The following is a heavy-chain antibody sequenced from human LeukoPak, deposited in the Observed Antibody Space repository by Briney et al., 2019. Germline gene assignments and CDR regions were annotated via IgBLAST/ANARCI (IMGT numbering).Heavy chain of an antibody. CDR1: GGSISSSTYY. CDR3: ASSPGWLRYGRFDP. Sequence: PSETLSLTCTVSGGSISSSTYYWGWIRQPPGKGLEWIGSIYYSGSTYYNPSLKSRVTISVDTSKNQFSLKLSSVTAADTAVYYCASSPGWLRYGRFDPWGQGTLVIVSS. J-gene: IGHJ5*02. CDR2: IYYSGST. D-gene: IGHD5-12*01. V-gene: IGHV4-39*01.